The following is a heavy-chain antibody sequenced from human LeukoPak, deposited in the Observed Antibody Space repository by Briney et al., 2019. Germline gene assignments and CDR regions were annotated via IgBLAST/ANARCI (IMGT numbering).Heavy chain of an antibody. CDR2: IYYSGST. Sequence: SETLSLTCTVSGGSISSYYWSWIRQPPGKGLEWIGYIYYSGSTNYNPSLKSRVTISVDTSKNQFSLKLSSVTAAATAVYYCAREGPGYDAFDIWGQGTMVTVSS. V-gene: IGHV4-59*01. J-gene: IGHJ3*02. D-gene: IGHD3-10*01. CDR3: AREGPGYDAFDI. CDR1: GGSISSYY.